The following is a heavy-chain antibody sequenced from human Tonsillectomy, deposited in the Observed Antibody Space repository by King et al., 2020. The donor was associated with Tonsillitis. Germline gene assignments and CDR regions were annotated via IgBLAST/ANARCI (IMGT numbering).Heavy chain of an antibody. CDR2: IWYDGINK. D-gene: IGHD3-22*01. V-gene: IGHV3-33*01. CDR1: GFTFSSYG. CDR3: ARGRAFYSDNSGYYFDYFDY. J-gene: IGHJ4*02. Sequence: VQLVESGGGVVQPGRSLRLSCAASGFTFSSYGMHWVRQAPGKGLEWVTVIWYDGINKFYADSVNGRFTISRDNSKNTLYLQMNSLRAEDTAVYYCARGRAFYSDNSGYYFDYFDYWGQGTLVTVSS.